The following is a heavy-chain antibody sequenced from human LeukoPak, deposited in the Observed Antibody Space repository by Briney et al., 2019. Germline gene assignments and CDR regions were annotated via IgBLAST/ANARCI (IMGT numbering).Heavy chain of an antibody. D-gene: IGHD3-22*01. Sequence: GGSLRLSCAASGFTFSSYWMNWVRQAPGKGLVWVSRINIDGSNTKYADSVKGRFTISRDNAKNTLYLQMNSLRAEDTAVYYCARTYYYDSSGYYWGFDYWGQGTLVTVSS. CDR3: ARTYYYDSSGYYWGFDY. J-gene: IGHJ4*02. V-gene: IGHV3-74*01. CDR1: GFTFSSYW. CDR2: INIDGSNT.